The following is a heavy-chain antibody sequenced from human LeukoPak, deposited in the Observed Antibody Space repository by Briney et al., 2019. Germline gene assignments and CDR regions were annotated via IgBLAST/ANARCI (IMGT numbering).Heavy chain of an antibody. J-gene: IGHJ3*02. CDR1: GFTFSDAW. CDR3: NTEWQQVLHVDDALDI. CDR2: IKSRAHGETT. D-gene: IGHD6-13*01. V-gene: IGHV3-15*07. Sequence: GGSLRLSCAASGFTFSDAWMHWVRQAPGKGLEWVGRIKSRAHGETTEYAAPVKGRFTISRDDSKDTLYLQMNSLKVEDTAVYYCNTEWQQVLHVDDALDIWGQGTVVTVSS.